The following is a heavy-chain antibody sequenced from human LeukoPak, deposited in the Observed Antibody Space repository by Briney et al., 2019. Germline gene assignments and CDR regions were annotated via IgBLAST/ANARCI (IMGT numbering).Heavy chain of an antibody. CDR3: ARDLVVVPAAMP. CDR2: ISSSGSTI. V-gene: IGHV3-48*01. D-gene: IGHD2-2*01. Sequence: GGSLRLSCAASGFTFSSYAMSWVRQAPGKGLEWVSYISSSGSTISYADSVKGRFTISRDNAKNSLYLQMNSLRAEDTAVYYCARDLVVVPAAMPWGQGTLVTVSS. CDR1: GFTFSSYA. J-gene: IGHJ4*02.